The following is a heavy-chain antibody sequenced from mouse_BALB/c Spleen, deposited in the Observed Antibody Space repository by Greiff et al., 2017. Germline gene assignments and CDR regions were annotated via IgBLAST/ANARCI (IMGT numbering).Heavy chain of an antibody. D-gene: IGHD2-1*01. CDR2: ISSGGSYT. J-gene: IGHJ4*01. V-gene: IGHV5-9-4*01. CDR3: ARDYGKLYSMDY. CDR1: GFTFSSYA. Sequence: VESGGGLVKPGGSLKLSCAASGFTFSSYAMSWVRQSPEKRLEWVAEISSGGSYTYYPDTVTGRFTISRDNAKNTLYLEMSSLRSEDTAMYYCARDYGKLYSMDYWGQGTSVTVSS.